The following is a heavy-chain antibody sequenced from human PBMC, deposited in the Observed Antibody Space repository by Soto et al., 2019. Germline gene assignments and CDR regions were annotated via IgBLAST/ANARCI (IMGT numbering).Heavy chain of an antibody. D-gene: IGHD3-16*01. CDR3: GRERWALGDY. Sequence: EVQLVESGGGLVQPGGSLRLSCVAPGFTFGDYWMVWVRQAPGKGLVWVSRIKNDGSHIDYAESVRGRFTISRDNAKNTVYLQMNSLRAEDTAVYYCGRERWALGDYWGQGTLVTVSS. J-gene: IGHJ4*02. CDR1: GFTFGDYW. V-gene: IGHV3-74*01. CDR2: IKNDGSHI.